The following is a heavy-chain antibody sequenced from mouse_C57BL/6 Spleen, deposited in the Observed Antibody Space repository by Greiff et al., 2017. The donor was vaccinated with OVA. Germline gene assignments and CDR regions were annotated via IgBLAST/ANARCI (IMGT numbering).Heavy chain of an antibody. CDR3: ARDGNYDYPAWFAY. V-gene: IGHV1-64*01. D-gene: IGHD2-4*01. J-gene: IGHJ3*01. CDR1: GYTFTSYW. CDR2: IHPNSGST. Sequence: QVQLKQPGAELVKPGASVKLSCKASGYTFTSYWMHWVKQRPGQGLEWIGMIHPNSGSTNYNEKFKSKATLTVDKSSSTAYMQLSSLTSEDSAVYYCARDGNYDYPAWFAYWGQGTLVTVSA.